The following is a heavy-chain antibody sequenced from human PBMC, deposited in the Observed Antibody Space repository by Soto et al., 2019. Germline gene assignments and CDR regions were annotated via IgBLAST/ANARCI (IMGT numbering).Heavy chain of an antibody. Sequence: PVGSLRLSCAASGFTFSSYWMHWVRQAPGKGLVWVSRINSDGSSTSYADSVKGRFTISRDNAKNTLYLQMNSLRAEDTAVYYCARRQQLVPYYYYGMDVWGQGTTVTVSS. CDR1: GFTFSSYW. CDR3: ARRQQLVPYYYYGMDV. J-gene: IGHJ6*02. CDR2: INSDGSST. D-gene: IGHD6-13*01. V-gene: IGHV3-74*01.